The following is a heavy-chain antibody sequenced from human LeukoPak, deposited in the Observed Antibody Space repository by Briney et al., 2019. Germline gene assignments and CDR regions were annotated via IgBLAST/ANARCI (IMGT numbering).Heavy chain of an antibody. CDR2: IFYTGDS. Sequence: SETLSLTCTVSGVSSSSSYWSWIRQPPGKGLEWIGYIFYTGDSNHNPSFKSRVSISLDTSKDQISLRLSSVTAADTAVYYCARHRFASPLDSWGQGTLVTVSS. CDR1: GVSSSSSY. V-gene: IGHV4-59*08. J-gene: IGHJ4*02. D-gene: IGHD2-21*01. CDR3: ARHRFASPLDS.